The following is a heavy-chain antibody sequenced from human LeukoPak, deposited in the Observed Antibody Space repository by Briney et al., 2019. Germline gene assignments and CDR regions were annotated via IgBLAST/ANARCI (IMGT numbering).Heavy chain of an antibody. CDR1: GGSISSYY. J-gene: IGHJ3*02. Sequence: PSETLSLTCTVSGGSISSYYWSWIRQPPGKGLEWIGYIYYSGSTNYNPSLKSRVTISVDTSKNQFSLKLSSVTAADTAVYYYARACVYCTTAHAFDIWGQGTMVTVSS. D-gene: IGHD1-1*01. CDR3: ARACVYCTTAHAFDI. CDR2: IYYSGST. V-gene: IGHV4-59*01.